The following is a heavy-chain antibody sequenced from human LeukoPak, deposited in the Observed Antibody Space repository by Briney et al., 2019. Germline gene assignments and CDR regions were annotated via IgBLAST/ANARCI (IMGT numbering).Heavy chain of an antibody. CDR1: GFTFSSYW. D-gene: IGHD3-10*01. V-gene: IGHV3-7*01. CDR3: ARVTYSGSYYNVKEDYYYYYMDV. Sequence: PGGSLRLSCAASGFTFSSYWMSWVRQAPGKGLEWVANIKQDGSEKYYVDSVKGRFTISRDNAKNSLYLQMNSLRAEDTAVYHCARVTYSGSYYNVKEDYYYYYMDVWGKGTTVTVSS. CDR2: IKQDGSEK. J-gene: IGHJ6*03.